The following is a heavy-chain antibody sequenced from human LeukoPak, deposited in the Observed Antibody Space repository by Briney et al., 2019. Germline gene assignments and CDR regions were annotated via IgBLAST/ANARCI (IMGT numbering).Heavy chain of an antibody. D-gene: IGHD1-26*01. Sequence: SETLSLTCTVSGGSISSSSYYWGWLRQPPGKGLEWIVTIYYSGSTYYNPSLKSRITISVDTSKNQFSLKLSPMTAATTAVYYCARQGSGNYLSPVNYWGQGSLVTVSS. CDR1: GGSISSSSYY. J-gene: IGHJ4*02. V-gene: IGHV4-39*01. CDR2: IYYSGST. CDR3: ARQGSGNYLSPVNY.